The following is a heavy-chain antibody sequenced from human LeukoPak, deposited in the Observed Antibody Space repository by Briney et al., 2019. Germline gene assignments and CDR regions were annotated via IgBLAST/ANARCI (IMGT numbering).Heavy chain of an antibody. CDR1: GYTFTGYY. V-gene: IGHV1-2*02. J-gene: IGHJ5*02. CDR3: ATVPLEYCSDGSCYSGRNWSDP. D-gene: IGHD2-15*01. Sequence: GASVKVSCKASGYTFTGYYMHWVRQAPGQGLEWMGWINPNSGDADSGQKFQGRVTMTRDTSINTVYMTLKRLSYEDTAVYYCATVPLEYCSDGSCYSGRNWSDPRGPGTLVTAST. CDR2: INPNSGDA.